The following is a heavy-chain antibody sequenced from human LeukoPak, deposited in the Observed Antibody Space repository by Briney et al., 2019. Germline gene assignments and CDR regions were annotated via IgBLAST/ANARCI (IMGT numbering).Heavy chain of an antibody. Sequence: SETLSLTCAVYGGSFSGYYWSWIRQPPGKGLEWIGEINHSGSTNYNPSLKSRVTISVDTSKNQFSLKLSSVTAADTAVYYCARGPARLLWFGEATGPFDYWGQGTLVTVSS. CDR3: ARGPARLLWFGEATGPFDY. CDR1: GGSFSGYY. CDR2: INHSGST. J-gene: IGHJ4*02. D-gene: IGHD3-10*01. V-gene: IGHV4-34*01.